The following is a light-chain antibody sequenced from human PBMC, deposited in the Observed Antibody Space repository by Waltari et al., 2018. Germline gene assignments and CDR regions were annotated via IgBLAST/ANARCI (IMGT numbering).Light chain of an antibody. Sequence: EIVMTQSPATLSVTPGARAPLSCRASQSVSSNLAWYPQPPGQAPWLLIYGASTRATGIRARCSGSGSGTEFTLTISRLQSEDFAVYYGQYRLTFGQGTKVEIK. CDR2: GAS. V-gene: IGKV3-15*01. CDR3: QYRLT. CDR1: QSVSSN. J-gene: IGKJ1*01.